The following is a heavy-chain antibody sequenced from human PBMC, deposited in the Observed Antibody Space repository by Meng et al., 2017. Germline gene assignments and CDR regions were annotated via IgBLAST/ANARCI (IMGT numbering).Heavy chain of an antibody. CDR1: GGSISRSNW. CDR2: IFHSGST. Sequence: VQRHEAAPGVVQPCVPLSLTCSVAGGSISRSNWWSWVRQPPGKGLEWIGEIFHSGSTNYNPSLKSRVTISVDKSKNQFSLKLSSVTAADTAVYYCARDRGAVAGTNFDYWGQGTLVTVAS. V-gene: IGHV4-4*02. J-gene: IGHJ4*02. D-gene: IGHD6-19*01. CDR3: ARDRGAVAGTNFDY.